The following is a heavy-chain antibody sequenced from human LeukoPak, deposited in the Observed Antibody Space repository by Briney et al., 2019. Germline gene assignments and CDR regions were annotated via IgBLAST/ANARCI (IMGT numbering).Heavy chain of an antibody. CDR2: IRYNGNNQ. CDR1: GFTFNNYG. J-gene: IGHJ4*02. V-gene: IGHV3-30*02. CDR3: AKDRALVGAAYYFDY. Sequence: GGSLRLSCAASGFTFNNYGMHWVRQAPGKGLEWVAFIRYNGNNQYYADSVKGRFTISRDNSTNTLYLQMNSLRAEDTAVYYCAKDRALVGAAYYFDYWGQGTLVTVSS. D-gene: IGHD1-26*01.